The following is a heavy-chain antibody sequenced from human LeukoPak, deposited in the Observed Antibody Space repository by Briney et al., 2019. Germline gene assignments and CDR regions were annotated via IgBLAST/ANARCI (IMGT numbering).Heavy chain of an antibody. V-gene: IGHV4-34*01. D-gene: IGHD3-10*01. Sequence: SETLSLTCAVYGGSFRGYYWSWVRQPPGKGLEWVGEINHSGSTNYNPSLKSRVTISVDTSKNQFSLMLSSVTAADTAVYYCSRGPRRYGSGSYYDYWGQGTLVTVSS. CDR1: GGSFRGYY. J-gene: IGHJ4*02. CDR2: INHSGST. CDR3: SRGPRRYGSGSYYDY.